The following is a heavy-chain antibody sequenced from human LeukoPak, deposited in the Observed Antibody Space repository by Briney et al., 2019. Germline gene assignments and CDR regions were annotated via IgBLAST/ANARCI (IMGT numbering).Heavy chain of an antibody. Sequence: GGSLRLSCAASGFTVSSNYMTWVRQAPGKGLEWVSVIHKSAITYYADTVKGQFTISRDNSKNTLYLQMNSLRAEDTAVYYCARSLRVRGVPDYMDVWGKGTTVIISS. J-gene: IGHJ6*03. CDR3: ARSLRVRGVPDYMDV. CDR2: IHKSAIT. D-gene: IGHD3-10*01. CDR1: GFTVSSNY. V-gene: IGHV3-53*01.